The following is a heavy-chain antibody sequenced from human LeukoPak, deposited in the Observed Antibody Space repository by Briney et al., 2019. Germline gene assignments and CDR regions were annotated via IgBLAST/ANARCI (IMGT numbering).Heavy chain of an antibody. D-gene: IGHD6-13*01. Sequence: GGSLRLSCAASGFTVSGKYMSWVRQAPGMGLEWVSVIYTAGSTSYADSVKGRFTISRDNAKNSLYLQMNSLRAEDTAVYYCARDHSSSWYLFGYWGQGTLVTVSS. CDR1: GFTVSGKY. CDR3: ARDHSSSWYLFGY. CDR2: IYTAGST. J-gene: IGHJ4*02. V-gene: IGHV3-53*01.